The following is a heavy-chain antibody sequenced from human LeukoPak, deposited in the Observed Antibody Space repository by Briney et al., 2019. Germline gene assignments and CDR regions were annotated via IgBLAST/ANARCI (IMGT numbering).Heavy chain of an antibody. D-gene: IGHD2-15*01. CDR2: IYYSGST. J-gene: IGHJ3*02. Sequence: SETLSLTCTVSGGSISSYYWSWIRQPPGKGQEWIGYIYYSGSTNYNPSLKSRVTISVDTSKNQFSLKLSSVTAADTAVYYCARVPYCSGGSCYAGAFDIWGQGTMVTVSS. V-gene: IGHV4-59*01. CDR3: ARVPYCSGGSCYAGAFDI. CDR1: GGSISSYY.